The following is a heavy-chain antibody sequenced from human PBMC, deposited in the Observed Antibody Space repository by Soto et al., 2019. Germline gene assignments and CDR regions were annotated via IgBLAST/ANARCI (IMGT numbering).Heavy chain of an antibody. V-gene: IGHV1-69*06. D-gene: IGHD1-26*01. Sequence: ASVKVSCKASGGTFSSYAISWVRQAPGQGLEWMGGIIPIFGTANYAQKFQGRVTITADKSTSTAYMELSSLRSEDTAVYYCARETRSLEPPYHYYGLDVWGQGTTVTVSS. J-gene: IGHJ6*02. CDR3: ARETRSLEPPYHYYGLDV. CDR2: IIPIFGTA. CDR1: GGTFSSYA.